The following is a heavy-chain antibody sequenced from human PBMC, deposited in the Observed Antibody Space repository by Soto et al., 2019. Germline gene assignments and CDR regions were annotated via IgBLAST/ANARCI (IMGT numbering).Heavy chain of an antibody. CDR2: IYYSGST. CDR1: GGSISSSSYY. CDR3: ERHLTTLAVAPLYP. J-gene: IGHJ5*02. Sequence: PSETLSLSCTVSGGSISSSSYYWGWIRQPQGKGLEWIGSIYYSGSTYYNPSLKSRVTISVDTSKTQFSLKLNSVTAADTAVYYCERHLTTLAVAPLYPLFQGTLV. D-gene: IGHD6-19*01. V-gene: IGHV4-39*01.